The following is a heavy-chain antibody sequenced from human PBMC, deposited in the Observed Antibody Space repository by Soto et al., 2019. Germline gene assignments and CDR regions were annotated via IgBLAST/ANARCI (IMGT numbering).Heavy chain of an antibody. CDR2: IWFDGNKR. V-gene: IGHV3-33*01. Sequence: GGSLRLSCAASGFSFSSYGMHWVRQAPGKGLEWVAIIWFDGNKRYYAESVKGRFTVSRDNSKNTMYLQMTSLRVEDTAVYYWARDSCGVTNGYGHFDFWGQGSLVTVSS. J-gene: IGHJ4*02. CDR1: GFSFSSYG. CDR3: ARDSCGVTNGYGHFDF. D-gene: IGHD2-8*02.